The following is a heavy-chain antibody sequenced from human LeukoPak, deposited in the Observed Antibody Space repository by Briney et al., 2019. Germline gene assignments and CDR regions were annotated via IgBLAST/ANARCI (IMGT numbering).Heavy chain of an antibody. CDR3: ARHSRRYYYGSGSYSGRNDAFDI. D-gene: IGHD3-10*01. V-gene: IGHV4-34*01. CDR1: GGSLSGYY. CDR2: INHSGST. Sequence: PSETLSLTCAVYGGSLSGYYWSWIRQPPGKGLEWIGEINHSGSTNYNPSLKSRVTISVDTSKNQFSLKLSSVTAADTAVYYCARHSRRYYYGSGSYSGRNDAFDIWGQGTMVTVSS. J-gene: IGHJ3*02.